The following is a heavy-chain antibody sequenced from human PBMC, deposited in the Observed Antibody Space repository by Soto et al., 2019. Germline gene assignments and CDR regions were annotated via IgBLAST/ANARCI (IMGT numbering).Heavy chain of an antibody. CDR3: AKFYCSGGSCYGPYFDY. CDR2: ISGSGGST. D-gene: IGHD2-15*01. CDR1: GFTFSSYA. V-gene: IGHV3-23*01. Sequence: GESLKISCAASGFTFSSYAMSWVRQAPGKGLEWVSAISGSGGSTYYADSVKGRFTISRDNSKNTLYLQMNSLRAEDTAVYYCAKFYCSGGSCYGPYFDYWGQGTLVTVSS. J-gene: IGHJ4*02.